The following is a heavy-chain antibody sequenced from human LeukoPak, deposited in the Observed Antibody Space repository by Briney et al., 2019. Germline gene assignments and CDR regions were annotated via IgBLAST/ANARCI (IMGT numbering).Heavy chain of an antibody. CDR1: GFTFSSYG. Sequence: GGSLRLSCAASGFTFSSYGMNWVRQAPGKGLEWVSVISGSGGSTYYADSVKGRFTISRDNSKNTLYLQMNSLRAEDTAVYYCQRETDAFDIWGQGTMVTVSS. J-gene: IGHJ3*02. D-gene: IGHD1-26*01. CDR2: ISGSGGST. V-gene: IGHV3-23*01. CDR3: QRETDAFDI.